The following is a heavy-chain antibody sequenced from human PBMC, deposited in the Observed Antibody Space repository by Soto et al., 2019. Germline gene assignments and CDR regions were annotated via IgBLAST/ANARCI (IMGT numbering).Heavy chain of an antibody. Sequence: GGSLRLSCAASGFTFSNAWMSWVRQAPGKGLEWVGRIKSKTDGGTTDYAAPVTGRFTISGDDSKTTLYRQMNILKTRNTALYYCTPADLNRRDSWGQGHLVTVSS. CDR1: GFTFSNAW. CDR2: IKSKTDGGTT. J-gene: IGHJ4*02. CDR3: TPADLNRRDS. V-gene: IGHV3-15*01.